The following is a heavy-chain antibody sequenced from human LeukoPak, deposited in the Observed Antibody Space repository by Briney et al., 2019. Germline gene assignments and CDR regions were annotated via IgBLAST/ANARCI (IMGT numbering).Heavy chain of an antibody. V-gene: IGHV4-59*12. CDR3: AREMKVVPAAIDHYYYMDV. Sequence: SETLSLTCTVSGGSISSYYWSWIRQPPGKGLEWIGYIYYSGSTNYNPSLKSRVTISVDTSKNQFSLKLSSVTAADTAVYYCAREMKVVPAAIDHYYYMDVWGKGTTVTVSS. D-gene: IGHD2-2*02. CDR1: GGSISSYY. CDR2: IYYSGST. J-gene: IGHJ6*03.